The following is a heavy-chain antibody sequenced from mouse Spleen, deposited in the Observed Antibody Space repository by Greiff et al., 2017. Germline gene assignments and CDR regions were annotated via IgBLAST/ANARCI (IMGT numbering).Heavy chain of an antibody. J-gene: IGHJ4*01. CDR2: ISSGSSTI. CDR3: AITTAGLYAMDY. CDR1: GFTFSDYG. V-gene: IGHV5-17*01. D-gene: IGHD1-2*01. Sequence: EVHLVESGGGLVKPGGSLKLSCAASGFTFSDYGMHWVRQAPEKGLEWVAYISSGSSTIYYADTVKGRFTISRDNAKNTLFLQMTSLRSEDTAMYYCAITTAGLYAMDYWGQGTSVTVSS.